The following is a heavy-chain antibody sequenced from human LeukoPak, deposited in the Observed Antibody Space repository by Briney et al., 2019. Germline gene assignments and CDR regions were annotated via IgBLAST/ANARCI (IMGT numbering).Heavy chain of an antibody. Sequence: GESLKISCKGSGYSFTSYWIGWVRPIPGEGLEWVGIIYPGDSDTRYSPSFQGQVTISADKSISTAYLQWSSLKASDTAMYYCARHSGAYYYGSGSKNWYFDLWGRGTLVTVSS. CDR2: IYPGDSDT. J-gene: IGHJ2*01. CDR1: GYSFTSYW. CDR3: ARHSGAYYYGSGSKNWYFDL. D-gene: IGHD3-10*01. V-gene: IGHV5-51*01.